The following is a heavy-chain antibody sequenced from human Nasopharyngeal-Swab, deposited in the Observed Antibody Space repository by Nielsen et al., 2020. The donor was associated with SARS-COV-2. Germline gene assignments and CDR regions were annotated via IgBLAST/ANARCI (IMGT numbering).Heavy chain of an antibody. J-gene: IGHJ6*02. CDR2: INHSGST. V-gene: IGHV4-34*01. D-gene: IGHD2-21*01. CDR1: GGSFSGYY. Sequence: SETLSLTCAVYGGSFSGYYWSWIRQPPGKGLEWIGEINHSGSTNYNPPLKSRVTISVDTSKNQFSLKLNSVTAADTAVYYCARVTPELWWFPMDVWGQGTTVTVSS. CDR3: ARVTPELWWFPMDV.